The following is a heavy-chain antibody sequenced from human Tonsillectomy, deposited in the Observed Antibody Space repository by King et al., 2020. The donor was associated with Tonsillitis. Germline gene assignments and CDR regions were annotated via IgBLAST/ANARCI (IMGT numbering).Heavy chain of an antibody. J-gene: IGHJ6*03. CDR2: IYYRVDT. Sequence: QLQESGPGLVKPSGTLSLTCVVSGGSISSSNWWSWVRQSPGKGLEWSGEIYYRVDTKHKPSLKSRVTISEDESKSPFSLRLRSVTAADTAVYYCAKYPSPCPTMIFGVLDDYYYMDVWGKGTTVTVSS. CDR1: GGSISSSNW. CDR3: AKYPSPCPTMIFGVLDDYYYMDV. D-gene: IGHD3/OR15-3a*01. V-gene: IGHV4-4*02.